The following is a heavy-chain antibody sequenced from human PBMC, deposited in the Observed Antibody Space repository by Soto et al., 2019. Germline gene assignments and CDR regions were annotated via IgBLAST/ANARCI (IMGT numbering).Heavy chain of an antibody. CDR3: ARLHCHRPNCSPLPP. J-gene: IGHJ5*02. D-gene: IGHD1-1*01. V-gene: IGHV4-39*01. CDR1: GGSINDDTYY. Sequence: QLQLQESGPGLVKPSETLSLTCTVSGGSINDDTYYWGWIRQPPGKGLEWIGSIYYSGTSSYNPPRVGRFSISFETSKKQLSLSLSAVTAADSAFYCGARLHCHRPNCSPLPPWGQGTLFLVSS. CDR2: IYYSGTS.